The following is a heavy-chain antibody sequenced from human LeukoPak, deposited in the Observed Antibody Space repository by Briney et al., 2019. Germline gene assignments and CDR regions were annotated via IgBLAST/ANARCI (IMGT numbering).Heavy chain of an antibody. V-gene: IGHV3-74*01. CDR2: INGDGSST. J-gene: IGHJ4*02. CDR1: GFTFSSYW. CDR3: ARGGSYSTSPFGY. D-gene: IGHD2-2*01. Sequence: GGSLRLSCAASGFTFSSYWMHWVRQAPGKGLVWVSRINGDGSSTSYADSVKGRFTISKDNAKNTLFLQMNSLRAEDTAMYYCARGGSYSTSPFGYWGQGTLVTVSS.